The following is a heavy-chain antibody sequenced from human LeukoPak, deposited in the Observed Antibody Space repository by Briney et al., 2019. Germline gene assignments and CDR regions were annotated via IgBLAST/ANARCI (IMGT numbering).Heavy chain of an antibody. V-gene: IGHV4-38-2*02. CDR2: IHHSGRT. CDR3: TGKYYYDASGYYYADY. D-gene: IGHD3-22*01. CDR1: GYSISSGYY. J-gene: IGHJ4*02. Sequence: SETLSLSCTVSGYSISSGYYWGLIRQSPGQGLEWIGSIHHSGRTYYNPSLKSRLTMSVDTSKNQFSLKLSSVTAADTAVYYCTGKYYYDASGYYYADYWGQGTLVTVSS.